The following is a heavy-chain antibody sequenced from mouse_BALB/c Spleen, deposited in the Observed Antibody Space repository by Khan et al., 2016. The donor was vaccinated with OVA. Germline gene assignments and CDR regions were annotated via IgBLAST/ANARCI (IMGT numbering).Heavy chain of an antibody. Sequence: QVQLKQSGAELARPGASVKMSCKASGYTFTSYTIHWIKLRPGQGLEWIGFINPSNGYTNYNQKFKDKATLTADKSSTTVYMQLSSLTSDDSAVYNCVRDGAYHRNDGWLAYWGQGTLVTVSA. V-gene: IGHV1-4*01. D-gene: IGHD2-14*01. J-gene: IGHJ3*01. CDR2: INPSNGYT. CDR1: GYTFTSYT. CDR3: VRDGAYHRNDGWLAY.